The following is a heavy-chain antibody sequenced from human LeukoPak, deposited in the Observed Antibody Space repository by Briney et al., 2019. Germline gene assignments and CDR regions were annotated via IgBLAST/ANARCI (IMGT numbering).Heavy chain of an antibody. CDR3: ARATEGYGMDV. V-gene: IGHV3-33*01. CDR2: IWYDGSNK. J-gene: IGHJ6*02. CDR1: GFTFNSYG. Sequence: AGGSLRLSCAASGFTFNSYGMHWVRQAPGKGLEWVAVIWYDGSNKYYADSVKGRFTISRDNSKNTLYLQMNSLRAEDTAVYYCARATEGYGMDVWGQGTTVTVSS.